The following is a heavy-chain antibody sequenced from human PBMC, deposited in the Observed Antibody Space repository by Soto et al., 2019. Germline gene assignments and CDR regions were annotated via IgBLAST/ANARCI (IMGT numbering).Heavy chain of an antibody. D-gene: IGHD4-17*01. V-gene: IGHV2-26*01. CDR3: ARMNVDSYQFYYAMDV. J-gene: IGHJ6*02. Sequence: ASAPTLVNPTETLTLTCTVPGFSLTTGKMGVSWIRQPPGKALEWLAHIFSDNERSYSTSLQGRRTISKDTSGSQVVLSMTNVDPVDTATYYCARMNVDSYQFYYAMDVWGQGTTVTVSS. CDR1: GFSLTTGKMG. CDR2: IFSDNER.